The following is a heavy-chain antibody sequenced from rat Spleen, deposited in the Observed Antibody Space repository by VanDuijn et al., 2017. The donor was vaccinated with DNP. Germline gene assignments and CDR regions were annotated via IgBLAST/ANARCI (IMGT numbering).Heavy chain of an antibody. CDR3: TRQYYYSGDDNWFAY. Sequence: EVQLVESGGGLVQPGRSLKLSCAASGFTFRNYGMAWVRQAPTKGLEWVAAISNGGDSYYPDSVKGRFTISRDNAKNTLYLQMDSLRSEDTATYYCTRQYYYSGDDNWFAYWGQGTLVTVSS. V-gene: IGHV5S13*01. J-gene: IGHJ3*01. CDR2: ISNGGDS. CDR1: GFTFRNYG. D-gene: IGHD1-1*01.